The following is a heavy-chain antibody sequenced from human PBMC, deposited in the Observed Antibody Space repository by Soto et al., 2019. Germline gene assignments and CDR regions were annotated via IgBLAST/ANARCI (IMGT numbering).Heavy chain of an antibody. J-gene: IGHJ1*01. D-gene: IGHD6-19*01. V-gene: IGHV1-3*01. CDR2: INGGNGNT. CDR3: ARVSGWYHLAY. Sequence: GASVEVCCKASGYTFASYAMHWVRQAPGQRLEWMGWINGGNGNTKYSQKFQGRVTITRDTSASTAYMELSSLRSEDTAVYYCARVSGWYHLAYWGQGTLVTVSS. CDR1: GYTFASYA.